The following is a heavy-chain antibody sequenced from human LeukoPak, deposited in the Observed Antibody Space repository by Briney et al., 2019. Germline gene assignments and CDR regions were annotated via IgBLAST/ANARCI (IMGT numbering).Heavy chain of an antibody. CDR1: GFTFSSYA. V-gene: IGHV3-23*01. J-gene: IGHJ4*02. Sequence: PGGSLRLSCAASGFTFSSYAMSWVRQAPGKGLEWVSAISGSGGSTYYADSVKGRFTISRDNSKNTLYLQMNSLRAEDTAVYYCAKGSDYGDLVLGRCTNWGQGTLVTVSS. CDR3: AKGSDYGDLVLGRCTN. D-gene: IGHD4-17*01. CDR2: ISGSGGST.